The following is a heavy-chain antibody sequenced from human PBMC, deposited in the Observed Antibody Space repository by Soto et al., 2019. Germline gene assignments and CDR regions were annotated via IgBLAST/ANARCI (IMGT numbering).Heavy chain of an antibody. Sequence: QVQLVQSGAEVKKPGASVKVSCKASGYTFTSYYMHWVRQAPGQGLEWMGIINPSGGSTSYAQKFQGRVTMTRDTSTSTVYMELSSLRSEDTAVYYCAFQAVAADIDYWGQGTLVTVSS. D-gene: IGHD6-19*01. J-gene: IGHJ4*02. CDR1: GYTFTSYY. V-gene: IGHV1-46*01. CDR2: INPSGGST. CDR3: AFQAVAADIDY.